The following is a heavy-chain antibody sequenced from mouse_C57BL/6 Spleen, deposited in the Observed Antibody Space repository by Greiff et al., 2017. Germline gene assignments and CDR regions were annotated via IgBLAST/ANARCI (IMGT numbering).Heavy chain of an antibody. J-gene: IGHJ4*01. CDR2: ISSGGSYT. CDR1: GFTFSSYG. V-gene: IGHV5-6*01. CDR3: ARLMVTTYYAMDC. Sequence: EVMLVESGGDLVKPGGSLKLSCAASGFTFSSYGMSWVRQTPDKRLEWVATISSGGSYTYYPDSVKGRFTISRDNAKNTLYLQMSSLKSEDTAMYYCARLMVTTYYAMDCWGQGPSVTVSS. D-gene: IGHD2-2*01.